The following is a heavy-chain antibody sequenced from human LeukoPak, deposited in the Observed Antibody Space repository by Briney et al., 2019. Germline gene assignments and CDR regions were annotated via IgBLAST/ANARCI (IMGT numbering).Heavy chain of an antibody. D-gene: IGHD3-22*01. CDR3: ARRYYYDSSGYYCDAFDI. V-gene: IGHV3-33*01. CDR2: IWYDGSNK. J-gene: IGHJ3*02. Sequence: GGSLRLSCAASGFTFSSYGMHWVRQAPGKGLEWVAVIWYDGSNKYYADSVKGRFTISRDNSKNTLYLQMNSLRAEDTAVYYCARRYYYDSSGYYCDAFDIWGQGTMVTVSS. CDR1: GFTFSSYG.